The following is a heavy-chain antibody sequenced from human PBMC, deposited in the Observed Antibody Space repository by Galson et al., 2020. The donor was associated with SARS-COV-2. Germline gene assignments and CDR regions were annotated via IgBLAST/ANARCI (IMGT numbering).Heavy chain of an antibody. V-gene: IGHV3-11*01. Sequence: GESMKISCAASGFTFSDYYMSWIRQAPGKGLEWGSYITSSGSTIYYADSVKGRFTISRDNAKNSLYLQMNSLRAEGTAVYYCARQWLVARSFDYGGQGTLVIVSS. CDR1: GFTFSDYY. D-gene: IGHD6-19*01. CDR2: ITSSGSTI. J-gene: IGHJ4*02. CDR3: ARQWLVARSFDY.